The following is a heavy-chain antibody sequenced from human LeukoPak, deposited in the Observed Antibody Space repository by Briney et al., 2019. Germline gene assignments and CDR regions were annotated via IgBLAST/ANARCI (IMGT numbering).Heavy chain of an antibody. J-gene: IGHJ4*02. D-gene: IGHD6-13*01. Sequence: SETLSLTCTVSGGSISSYYWSWIRQPPGKGLEWIGEINHSVSTNYNPSLKSRVTISVDTSKSQFSLKLSSVTAADTAVYYCAAETTAGNGWGQGTLVAVSS. CDR2: INHSVST. CDR3: AAETTAGNG. V-gene: IGHV4-34*01. CDR1: GGSISSYY.